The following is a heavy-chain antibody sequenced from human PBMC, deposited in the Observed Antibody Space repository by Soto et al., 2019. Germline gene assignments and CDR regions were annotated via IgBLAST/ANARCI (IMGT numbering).Heavy chain of an antibody. J-gene: IGHJ6*02. CDR1: GYTFTSYY. Sequence: ASVKDSCKASGYTFTSYYMHWVRQAPGQGLEWMGIINPSGGSTSYAQKFQGRVTMTRDTSTSTVYMELSSLRSEDTAVYYCARDLPYCISTSCYAGYYYYGMDVWGQGTTVTVSS. V-gene: IGHV1-46*01. D-gene: IGHD2-2*01. CDR2: INPSGGST. CDR3: ARDLPYCISTSCYAGYYYYGMDV.